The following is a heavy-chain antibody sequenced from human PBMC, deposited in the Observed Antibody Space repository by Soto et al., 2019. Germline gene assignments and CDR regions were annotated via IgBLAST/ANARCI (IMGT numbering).Heavy chain of an antibody. D-gene: IGHD5-18*01. J-gene: IGHJ4*02. Sequence: LRLSCAASGFTFSSYWMHWVRQTAGKGLVWVSQINSDGSATRYADSVKGRFTISRDNAKNTVYLQMNSLRAEDTAAYYCATLNSFGSDYWGQGTLVTVSS. V-gene: IGHV3-74*01. CDR2: INSDGSAT. CDR1: GFTFSSYW. CDR3: ATLNSFGSDY.